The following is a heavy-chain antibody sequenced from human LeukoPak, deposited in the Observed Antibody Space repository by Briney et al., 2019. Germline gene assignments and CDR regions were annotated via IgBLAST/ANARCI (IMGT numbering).Heavy chain of an antibody. J-gene: IGHJ4*02. V-gene: IGHV3-21*01. D-gene: IGHD2-15*01. CDR3: ANLVAAIDPFDY. Sequence: GGSLRLSCAASGFTFITYSMNWVRQAPGKGLEWVSSISSSSSYIYYADSVKGRFTISRDNAKNSLYLQMNSLRAEDTAVYYCANLVAAIDPFDYWGQGTLVTVSS. CDR1: GFTFITYS. CDR2: ISSSSSYI.